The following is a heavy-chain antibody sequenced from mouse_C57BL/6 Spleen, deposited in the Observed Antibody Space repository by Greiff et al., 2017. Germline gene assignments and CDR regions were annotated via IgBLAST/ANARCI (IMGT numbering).Heavy chain of an antibody. CDR1: GYTFTSYW. V-gene: IGHV1-64*01. CDR3: ARGDYGDDAWFAY. Sequence: QVQLQQSGAELVKPGASVKLSCKASGYTFTSYWMHWVKQRPGQGLEWIGMIHPNSGSTNYNEKFKSKATLTVDKSSSTAYMQLSSLTSEDSAVYYCARGDYGDDAWFAYWGQGTLVTVSA. J-gene: IGHJ3*01. D-gene: IGHD2-2*01. CDR2: IHPNSGST.